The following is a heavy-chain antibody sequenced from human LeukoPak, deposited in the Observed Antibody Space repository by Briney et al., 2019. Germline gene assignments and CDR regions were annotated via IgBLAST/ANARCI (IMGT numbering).Heavy chain of an antibody. Sequence: PSETLSLTCTVSGYSISSGYYWGWIRQPPGKGLEWIGSIYHSGSTYYNPSLKSRVTISVDTSKNQFSLKLSSVTAADTAVYYCARDKGRYDILTGHLAGRWGIDYWGQGTLVTVSS. D-gene: IGHD3-9*01. J-gene: IGHJ4*02. V-gene: IGHV4-38-2*02. CDR2: IYHSGST. CDR1: GYSISSGYY. CDR3: ARDKGRYDILTGHLAGRWGIDY.